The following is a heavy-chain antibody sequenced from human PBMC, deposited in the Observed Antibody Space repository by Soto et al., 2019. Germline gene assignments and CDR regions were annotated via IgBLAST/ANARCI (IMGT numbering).Heavy chain of an antibody. V-gene: IGHV3-48*02. CDR2: ISSSSSTI. J-gene: IGHJ3*02. CDR1: GFTFDAYA. D-gene: IGHD3-22*01. Sequence: AGGVLRISRGASGFTFDAYALSWVRKAPGKGLEWVSYISSSSSTIYYADSVKGRFTISRDNAKNSLYLQMNSLRDEDTAVYYCAKIDSSGYYRAFDIWGQGTMVTVSS. CDR3: AKIDSSGYYRAFDI.